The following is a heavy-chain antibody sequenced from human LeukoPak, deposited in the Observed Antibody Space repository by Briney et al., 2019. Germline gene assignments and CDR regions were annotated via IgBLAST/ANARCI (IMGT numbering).Heavy chain of an antibody. CDR2: IYYSGST. J-gene: IGHJ5*02. CDR3: ARHHDYSEWFDP. Sequence: SETLSLTCTVSGGSISSSSYYWGWIRQPPGKGLEWIVSIYYSGSTYYNPSLKSRVTIAVDTSKNQFSLKLSSVTAADTAVYYCARHHDYSEWFDPWGQGTLVTVSS. CDR1: GGSISSSSYY. D-gene: IGHD4-11*01. V-gene: IGHV4-39*01.